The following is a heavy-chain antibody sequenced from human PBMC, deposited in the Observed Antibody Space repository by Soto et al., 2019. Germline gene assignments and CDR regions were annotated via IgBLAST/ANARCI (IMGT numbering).Heavy chain of an antibody. CDR2: ISYDGSNK. J-gene: IGHJ4*02. D-gene: IGHD3-3*01. Sequence: QVQLVESGGGVVQPGRSLRLSCAASGFTFSSYAMHWVRQAPGKGLEWVAVISYDGSNKYYADSVKGRFTISRDNSKNTLYLQMNSLRAEDTAVYYCARDPSYDSHFDYWGQGTLVTVSS. V-gene: IGHV3-30-3*01. CDR1: GFTFSSYA. CDR3: ARDPSYDSHFDY.